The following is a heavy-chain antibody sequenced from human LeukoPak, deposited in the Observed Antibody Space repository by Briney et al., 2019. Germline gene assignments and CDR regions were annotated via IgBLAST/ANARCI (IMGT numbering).Heavy chain of an antibody. Sequence: ASVKVSCKASGYTFTSYGISWVRQAPGQGLEWMGWISAYNGNTNYAQKLQGRVTMTTDTSTSTAYMELRSLRSDDTAVYYCARYLGYGSGGSCYLSSWFDPWGQGTLVTVSS. CDR3: ARYLGYGSGGSCYLSSWFDP. CDR2: ISAYNGNT. J-gene: IGHJ5*02. D-gene: IGHD2-15*01. CDR1: GYTFTSYG. V-gene: IGHV1-18*01.